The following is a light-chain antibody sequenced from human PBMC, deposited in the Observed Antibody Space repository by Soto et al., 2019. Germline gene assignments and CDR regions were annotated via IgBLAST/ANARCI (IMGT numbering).Light chain of an antibody. Sequence: EIVLTQSPATLSLSPGDGATLSCRASQSINNYLAWYQQKPCQAPRLLIYDTSNRATGIPARFSGSGSGTDCTLTISSLEPEDFAVYYCQQRNSWPPITFGQGTRLEIK. CDR1: QSINNY. CDR3: QQRNSWPPIT. J-gene: IGKJ5*01. V-gene: IGKV3-11*01. CDR2: DTS.